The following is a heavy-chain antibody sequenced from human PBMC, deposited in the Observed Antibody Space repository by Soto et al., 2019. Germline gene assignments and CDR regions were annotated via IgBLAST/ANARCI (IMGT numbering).Heavy chain of an antibody. CDR3: AKNGQPPYYYYGMDV. CDR1: GYAFTRYG. V-gene: IGHV1-18*01. CDR2: ISGYNGDT. J-gene: IGHJ6*02. Sequence: QGQLVQSGAEVKKPGASVKVSCKASGYAFTRYGISWVRQAPGQGLEWMGWISGYNGDTKYAQKFQGRVPMTIDTSTTTTYMELSSLTSDDTAVYYCAKNGQPPYYYYGMDVWGQGTTVTVSS. D-gene: IGHD2-8*01.